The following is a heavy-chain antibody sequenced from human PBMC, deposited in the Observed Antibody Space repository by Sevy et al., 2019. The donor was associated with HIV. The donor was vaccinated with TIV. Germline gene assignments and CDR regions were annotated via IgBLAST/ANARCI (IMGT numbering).Heavy chain of an antibody. D-gene: IGHD5-12*01. J-gene: IGHJ4*02. CDR3: ASQRGGYERLYYFDY. V-gene: IGHV3-48*01. CDR1: GFSFSIYS. Sequence: GGSLRLSCAASGFSFSIYSMNWVRRAPARGLEWVSYVSNTGSTIYYADSVKGRFTISRDNAKNSLYLQMNSLRAEDTAVYYCASQRGGYERLYYFDYWGQGTLVTVSS. CDR2: VSNTGSTI.